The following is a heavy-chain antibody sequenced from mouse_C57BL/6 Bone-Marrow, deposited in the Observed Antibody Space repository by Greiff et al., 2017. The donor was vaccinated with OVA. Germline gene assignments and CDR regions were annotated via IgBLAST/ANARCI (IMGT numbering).Heavy chain of an antibody. Sequence: EVKLVESEGGLVQPGGSVKLSCTASGFTFSDYYMAWVRQVPEKGLEWVANINYDGSSTYYLDSLKSRFIISRDNAKNILYLQMSSLKSEDTATYYCARDLGYFDYWGQGTTLTVSS. D-gene: IGHD4-1*01. V-gene: IGHV5-16*01. J-gene: IGHJ2*01. CDR2: INYDGSST. CDR3: ARDLGYFDY. CDR1: GFTFSDYY.